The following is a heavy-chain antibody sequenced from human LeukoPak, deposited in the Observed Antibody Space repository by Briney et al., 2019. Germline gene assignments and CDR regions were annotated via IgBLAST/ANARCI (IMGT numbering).Heavy chain of an antibody. D-gene: IGHD3-10*01. J-gene: IGHJ4*02. CDR1: GFTFSDYV. Sequence: GGSLRLSCAASGFTFSDYVMIWVRQAPGKGLEWVSGITASGDRTFYGDSVRGRFTISRDNSKNTLYLQMNSLRVEDTAVYYCARDSSMLRGPLVIYYFDFWGQGTLVTVSS. CDR3: ARDSSMLRGPLVIYYFDF. CDR2: ITASGDRT. V-gene: IGHV3-23*01.